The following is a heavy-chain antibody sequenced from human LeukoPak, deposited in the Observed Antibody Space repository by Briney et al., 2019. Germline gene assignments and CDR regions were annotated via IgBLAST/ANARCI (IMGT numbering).Heavy chain of an antibody. J-gene: IGHJ4*02. V-gene: IGHV3-21*01. CDR1: VFTFSTYN. D-gene: IGHD3-22*01. Sequence: GGSLRLSCAASVFTFSTYNMNWVRQAPGKGLEWVSSITSSSRYTFYADSVKGRFSISRDDSRNTLYLQMNSLRAEDTAVYYCAKDFSVYHYDSRVLDYWGQGTLVTVSS. CDR2: ITSSSRYT. CDR3: AKDFSVYHYDSRVLDY.